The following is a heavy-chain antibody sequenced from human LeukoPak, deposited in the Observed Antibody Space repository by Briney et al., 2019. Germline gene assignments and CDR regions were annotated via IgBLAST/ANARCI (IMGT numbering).Heavy chain of an antibody. CDR3: ARASREYNWNARFDY. CDR2: IIPIFGTA. Sequence: GASVKVSCKASGGTFSSYAISWVRQAPGQGLEWMGGIIPIFGTANYARKFQGRVTITADESTSTAYMELSSLRSEDTAVYYCARASREYNWNARFDYWGQGTLVTVSS. CDR1: GGTFSSYA. D-gene: IGHD1-20*01. V-gene: IGHV1-69*13. J-gene: IGHJ4*02.